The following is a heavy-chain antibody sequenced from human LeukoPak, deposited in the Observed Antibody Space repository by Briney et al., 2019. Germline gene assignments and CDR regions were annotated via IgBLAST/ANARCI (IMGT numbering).Heavy chain of an antibody. Sequence: GGSLRLSCAASGFTFSSYAMSWVRRAPGKGLEWVSAISGSGGSTYYADSVKGRFTISRDNSKNTLYLQMNSLRAEDTAVYYRAKVGSGSYYDFDYWGQGTLVTVTS. D-gene: IGHD3-10*01. CDR1: GFTFSSYA. CDR3: AKVGSGSYYDFDY. V-gene: IGHV3-23*01. CDR2: ISGSGGST. J-gene: IGHJ4*02.